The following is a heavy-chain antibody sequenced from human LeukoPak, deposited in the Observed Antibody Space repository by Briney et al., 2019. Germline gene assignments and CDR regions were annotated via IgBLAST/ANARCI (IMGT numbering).Heavy chain of an antibody. D-gene: IGHD6-13*01. V-gene: IGHV4-34*01. CDR2: VNHSGST. CDR3: ATSSSWYGSDAFDI. CDR1: GGSFSGYY. J-gene: IGHJ3*02. Sequence: SETLSLTCAVYGGSFSGYYWSWIRQPPGKGLEWIGEVNHSGSTNYNPSLKSRVTISVDTSKNQFSLKLSSVTAADTAVYYCATSSSWYGSDAFDIWGQGTMVTVSS.